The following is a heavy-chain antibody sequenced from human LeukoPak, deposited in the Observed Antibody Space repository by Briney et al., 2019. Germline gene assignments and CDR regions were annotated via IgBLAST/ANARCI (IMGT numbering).Heavy chain of an antibody. D-gene: IGHD2-2*01. J-gene: IGHJ5*02. CDR3: ARGVVPAANYNWFDP. CDR2: IYYSGST. CDR1: GGSISNYY. V-gene: IGHV4-59*08. Sequence: SEALSLTCTVSGGSISNYYWSWIRQPPGKGLEWIGYIYYSGSTNYNPSLKSRVTISVDTSKNQFSLNLSSVTAADTAVYYCARGVVPAANYNWFDPWGQGTLVTVSS.